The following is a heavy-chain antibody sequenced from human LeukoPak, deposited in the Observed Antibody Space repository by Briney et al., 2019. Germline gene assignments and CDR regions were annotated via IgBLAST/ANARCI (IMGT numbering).Heavy chain of an antibody. CDR1: GFTFSSYG. V-gene: IGHV3-9*01. J-gene: IGHJ4*02. CDR3: AKDGGPDSPGY. Sequence: GGSLRLSCAASGFTFSSYGMNWVRQAPGKGLEWVSGISWNSGSIGYADSVKGRFTISRDNAKNSLYLQMNSLRAEDTALYYCAKDGGPDSPGYWGQGTLVTVSS. CDR2: ISWNSGSI. D-gene: IGHD3-16*01.